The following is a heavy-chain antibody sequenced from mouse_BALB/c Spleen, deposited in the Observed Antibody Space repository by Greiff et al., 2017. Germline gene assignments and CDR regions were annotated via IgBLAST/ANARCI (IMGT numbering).Heavy chain of an antibody. CDR1: GFTFSSYA. CDR3: ARGRDDYDDYAMDY. CDR2: ISSGGST. Sequence: DVHLVESGGGLVKPGGSLKLSCAASGFTFSSYAMSWVRQTPEKRLEWVASISSGGSTYYPDSVKGRFTISRDNARNILYLQMSSLRSEDTAMYYCARGRDDYDDYAMDYWGQGTSVTVSS. V-gene: IGHV5-6-5*01. D-gene: IGHD2-4*01. J-gene: IGHJ4*01.